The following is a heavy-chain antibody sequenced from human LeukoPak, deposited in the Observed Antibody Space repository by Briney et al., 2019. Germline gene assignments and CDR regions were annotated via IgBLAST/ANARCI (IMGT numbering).Heavy chain of an antibody. CDR1: GITFSSYA. CDR3: AKGLGYYDSSGLDY. Sequence: PGGSLRLSCAASGITFSSYAMSWVRQAPGKGLEWVSAISGSGGSTYYADSVKGRFTISRDNSKNTLYLQMNSLRAEDTAVYYCAKGLGYYDSSGLDYWGQGTLVTVSS. J-gene: IGHJ4*02. V-gene: IGHV3-23*01. D-gene: IGHD3-22*01. CDR2: ISGSGGST.